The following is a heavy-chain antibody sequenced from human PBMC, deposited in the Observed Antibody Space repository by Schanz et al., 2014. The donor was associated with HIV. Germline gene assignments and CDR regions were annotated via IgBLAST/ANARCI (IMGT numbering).Heavy chain of an antibody. V-gene: IGHV3-30*18. D-gene: IGHD3-22*01. CDR2: ISNDGRNK. CDR1: GFTFSNYG. Sequence: QVQLGESGGGVVQPGRSLGLSCAASGFTFSNYGMHWVRQAPGKGLEWVAGISNDGRNKCFGDSVKGRITISRDNSKNTLYLQIKSLRTEDTAVYYCAKDRNYYDDRYIGKGNYYYYYGMDVWGQGTTVTVS. CDR3: AKDRNYYDDRYIGKGNYYYYYGMDV. J-gene: IGHJ6*02.